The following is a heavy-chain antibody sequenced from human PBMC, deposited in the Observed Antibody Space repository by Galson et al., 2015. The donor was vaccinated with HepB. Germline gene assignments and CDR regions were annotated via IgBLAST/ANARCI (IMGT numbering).Heavy chain of an antibody. CDR2: ISDDGSNK. J-gene: IGHJ3*02. V-gene: IGHV3-30*04. CDR3: ARDGPNGGYSYGQLRPDAFDI. D-gene: IGHD5-18*01. Sequence: SLRLSCAAPGFTFSSYIMHWVRQAPGKGLGWVAVISDDGSNKDYADSVKGRFTISRDNSKNTLYLQMNSLRTEDTAVYYCARDGPNGGYSYGQLRPDAFDIWGQGTLVTVSS. CDR1: GFTFSSYI.